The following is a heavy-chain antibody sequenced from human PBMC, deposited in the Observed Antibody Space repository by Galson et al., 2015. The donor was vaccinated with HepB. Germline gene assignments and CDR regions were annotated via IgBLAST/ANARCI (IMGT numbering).Heavy chain of an antibody. J-gene: IGHJ3*02. CDR2: TYYRSKWYS. CDR3: SMGYSYGPQAFEI. CDR1: GDSVSRGNAA. V-gene: IGHV6-1*01. D-gene: IGHD5-18*01. Sequence: CAISGDSVSRGNAAWNWIRQSPSRGLEWLGRTYYRSKWYSDYAESVKGRISVNPDSSSNQFSLQLNSVTPEDTAIYYCSMGYSYGPQAFEIWGQGTMVTVSS.